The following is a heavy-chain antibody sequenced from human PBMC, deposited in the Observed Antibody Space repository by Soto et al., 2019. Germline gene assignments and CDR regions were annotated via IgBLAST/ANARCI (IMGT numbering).Heavy chain of an antibody. D-gene: IGHD5-18*01. V-gene: IGHV3-43*01. CDR3: AKEGIQLWWGGMDV. J-gene: IGHJ6*02. Sequence: SGGSLRLSCAASGFTFDDYTMHWVRQAPGKGLEWVSLISWDGGSTYYADSVKGRFTISRDNSKNSLYLQMNSLRTEDTALYYCAKEGIQLWWGGMDVWGQGTTVTVSS. CDR1: GFTFDDYT. CDR2: ISWDGGST.